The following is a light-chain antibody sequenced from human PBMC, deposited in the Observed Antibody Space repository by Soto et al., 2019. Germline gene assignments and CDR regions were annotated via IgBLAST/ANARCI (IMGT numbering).Light chain of an antibody. J-gene: IGKJ4*01. CDR1: LSISTW. CDR3: QQYHTYPVT. V-gene: IGKV1-5*03. CDR2: KAS. Sequence: DIHMTQSPSTLSASVGDKVTITCRASLSISTWLAWYQQMPGTAPKVLIYKASTLESGVPSRFSGSGSGTEFTLTIISLQPDDFATYYCQQYHTYPVTFGGGTKVETK.